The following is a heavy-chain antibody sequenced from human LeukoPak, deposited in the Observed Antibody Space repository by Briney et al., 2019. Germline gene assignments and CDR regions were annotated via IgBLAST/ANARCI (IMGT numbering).Heavy chain of an antibody. J-gene: IGHJ5*02. CDR2: TIPIFGIA. CDR1: GGTFSSYA. CDR3: ARVYYDSSGYDNWFDP. V-gene: IGHV1-69*04. Sequence: GSSVKVSCKASGGTFSSYAISWVRQAPGQGLEWMGRTIPIFGIANYAQKFQGRVTITADKSTSTAYMELSSLRSEDTAVYYCARVYYDSSGYDNWFDPWGQGTLVTVSS. D-gene: IGHD3-22*01.